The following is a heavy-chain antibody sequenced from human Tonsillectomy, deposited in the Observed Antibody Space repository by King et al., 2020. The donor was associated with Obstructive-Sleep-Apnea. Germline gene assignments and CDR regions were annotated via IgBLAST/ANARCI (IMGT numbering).Heavy chain of an antibody. Sequence: VQLQQWGAGLLKPSETLSLTCAVYGGSFSGYHWSWIRQPPGKGLEWIGEINHSGSTNYNPSLKSRVTISVDTSKNQFSLKRSSVTAADTAVYYCARGELIVPAAIGNWGQGTMVTVSS. CDR3: ARGELIVPAAIGN. V-gene: IGHV4-34*01. D-gene: IGHD2-2*01. J-gene: IGHJ3*01. CDR1: GGSFSGYH. CDR2: INHSGST.